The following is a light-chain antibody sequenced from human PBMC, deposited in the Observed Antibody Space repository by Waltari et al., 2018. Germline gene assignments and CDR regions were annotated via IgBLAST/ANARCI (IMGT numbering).Light chain of an antibody. CDR3: ALYMGSGIWV. V-gene: IGLV8-61*01. CDR1: SRPLSPTPS. CDR2: KAN. Sequence: LVPQEPSLPWSPGWPVTLSCALSSRPLSPTPSATWYPHTPAQAPRTLVYKANARSSGVPDRFSGSILGNTAALTITGAQADDESDYYCALYMGSGIWVFGGGTRLTVL. J-gene: IGLJ3*02.